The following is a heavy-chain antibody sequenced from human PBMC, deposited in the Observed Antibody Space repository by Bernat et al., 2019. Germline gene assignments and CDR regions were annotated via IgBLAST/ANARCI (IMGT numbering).Heavy chain of an antibody. D-gene: IGHD7-27*01. CDR1: GYSFTSYW. J-gene: IGHJ4*02. CDR2: IYPGVSDT. V-gene: IGHV5-51*01. Sequence: EVQLVQSGAEVKKPGESLKISCKGSGYSFTSYWIAWVRQMPGKGLEWMGIIYPGVSDTKYSPPFQGQVPSPADSPTPPASFRWAGLRPSETAMYYCRGLSDNVTRERDFASWGQGTLVTV. CDR3: RGLSDNVTRERDFAS.